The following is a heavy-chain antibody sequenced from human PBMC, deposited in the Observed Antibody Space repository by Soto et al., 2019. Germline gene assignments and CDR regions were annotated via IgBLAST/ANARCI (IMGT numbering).Heavy chain of an antibody. J-gene: IGHJ4*02. CDR3: AKGAWLDY. V-gene: IGHV3-23*01. Sequence: EVQLLESGGALLQPGASLKLPCQAPGFTFTTLARSWARQPPGKGLEWFSVVRGRDGSTSYADSLKGRFTISKDSSKNTLYLQMNSLRAEDTALYYCAKGAWLDYWGQGTLVTVSS. CDR1: GFTFTTLA. CDR2: VRGRDGST. D-gene: IGHD5-12*01.